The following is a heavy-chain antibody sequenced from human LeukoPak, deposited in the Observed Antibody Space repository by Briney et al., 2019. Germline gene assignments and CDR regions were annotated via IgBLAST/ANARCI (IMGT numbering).Heavy chain of an antibody. CDR2: IKSKTDGCTT. D-gene: IGHD1-14*01. J-gene: IGHJ6*03. CDR3: TTVYHHSTNPYMDV. V-gene: IGHV3-15*01. Sequence: GGSLRLSCAASGFTFSNAWMSWVRQAPGKGLEWVGRIKSKTDGCTTDYAAPVKGRFTISRDDAKNTLYLQMNSLKTEDTAVYYCTTVYHHSTNPYMDVWGKGTTVTVSS. CDR1: GFTFSNAW.